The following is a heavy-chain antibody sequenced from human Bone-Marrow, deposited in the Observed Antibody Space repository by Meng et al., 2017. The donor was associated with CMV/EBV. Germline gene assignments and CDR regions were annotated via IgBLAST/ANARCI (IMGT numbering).Heavy chain of an antibody. Sequence: ASVKVSCKASGYTFTSYDINWVRQATGQGLEWMGWMNPNSGNTGYAQKFQGRVTITRNTSIGTAYMELSSLRSEDTAVYYCARVPDYCSSTSCSHDAFDIWGQGTMVTV. V-gene: IGHV1-8*01. J-gene: IGHJ3*02. D-gene: IGHD2-2*01. CDR2: MNPNSGNT. CDR1: GYTFTSYD. CDR3: ARVPDYCSSTSCSHDAFDI.